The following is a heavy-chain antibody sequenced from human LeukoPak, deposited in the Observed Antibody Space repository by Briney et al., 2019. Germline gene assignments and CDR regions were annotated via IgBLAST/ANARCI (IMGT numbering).Heavy chain of an antibody. J-gene: IGHJ5*02. V-gene: IGHV1-18*01. CDR3: ARDYYESSGYPNWFDP. Sequence: GASVKVSCKASGYTFTSYGISWVRQAPGQGLEWMGWISAYNGNTNYAQKLQGRVTMTTDTSTSTAYMELRSLRSDDTAVYYCARDYYESSGYPNWFDPWGQGTLVTVSS. D-gene: IGHD3-22*01. CDR2: ISAYNGNT. CDR1: GYTFTSYG.